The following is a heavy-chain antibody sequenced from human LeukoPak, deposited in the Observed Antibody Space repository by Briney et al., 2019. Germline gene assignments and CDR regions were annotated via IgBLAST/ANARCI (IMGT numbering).Heavy chain of an antibody. J-gene: IGHJ4*02. D-gene: IGHD2-2*01. CDR3: ARVVVVPAAKGGYYFDY. CDR1: GGTFSSYA. CDR2: IIPIFGTA. V-gene: IGHV1-69*05. Sequence: ASVKVSCKASGGTFSSYAISWVRQAPGQGLEWMGGIIPIFGTANYAQKFQGRVTITTDESSSTAYMELSSLRSEDTAVYYCARVVVVPAAKGGYYFDYWGQGTLVTVSS.